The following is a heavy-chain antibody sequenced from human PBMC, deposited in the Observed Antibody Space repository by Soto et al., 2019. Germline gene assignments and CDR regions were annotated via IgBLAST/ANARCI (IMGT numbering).Heavy chain of an antibody. CDR2: TSRSAGNT. CDR1: GFTFSSYI. Sequence: PGGSLRLSCAASGFTFSSYIMNWVRQSPGKGLEWVSSTSRSAGNTYYADSVKGRFTISRDNAKNSMYLQMNSLRAEDTAVYYCARDQVPGLDAFDIWGQGTMVTVSS. V-gene: IGHV3-21*01. J-gene: IGHJ3*02. CDR3: ARDQVPGLDAFDI.